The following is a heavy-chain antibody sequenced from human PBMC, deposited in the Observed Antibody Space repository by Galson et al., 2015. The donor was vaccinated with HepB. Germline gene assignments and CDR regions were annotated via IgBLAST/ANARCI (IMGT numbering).Heavy chain of an antibody. CDR3: ARDHYYFDRGALDV. CDR2: IYGGGST. V-gene: IGHV3-66*01. J-gene: IGHJ3*01. D-gene: IGHD3-22*01. Sequence: SLRLSCAASGFTVSTNYMNWVRQAPGKGLEWVSVIYGGGSTFYADSVKGRFTISRDKSQNTLYLQMNSLRAEDTAIYYCARDHYYFDRGALDVWGQGTMVTVSS. CDR1: GFTVSTNY.